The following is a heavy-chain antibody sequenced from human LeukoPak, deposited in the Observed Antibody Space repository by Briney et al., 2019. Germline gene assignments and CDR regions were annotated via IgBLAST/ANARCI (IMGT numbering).Heavy chain of an antibody. Sequence: GGSLRLSCVASGFAFRNNAMSWVRQAPGKGLEWVSLISDSGGSTSYADSVKGRFTISRDNSKNTLYLQMNTLRAEDTAIYYCASSYGSSAYYPFDYWGQGTLVTVFS. CDR2: ISDSGGST. J-gene: IGHJ4*02. D-gene: IGHD3-22*01. CDR1: GFAFRNNA. CDR3: ASSYGSSAYYPFDY. V-gene: IGHV3-23*01.